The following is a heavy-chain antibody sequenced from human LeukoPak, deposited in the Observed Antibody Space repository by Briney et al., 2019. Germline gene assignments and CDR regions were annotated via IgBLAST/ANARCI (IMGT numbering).Heavy chain of an antibody. CDR1: GGSFRGYY. CDR2: INHSGST. Sequence: SETLSLTCAVYGGSFRGYYWSWIRQPPGKGLEWIGEINHSGSTNYNPSLKSRVTISVDTSKNQFSLQLSSVTPEDTAVYYCARVSSPWSPRDAFDIWGQGTVVTVSS. CDR3: ARVSSPWSPRDAFDI. D-gene: IGHD1-26*01. J-gene: IGHJ3*02. V-gene: IGHV4-34*01.